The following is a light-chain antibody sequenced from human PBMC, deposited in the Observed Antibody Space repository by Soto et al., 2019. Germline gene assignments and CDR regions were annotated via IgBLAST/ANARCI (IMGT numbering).Light chain of an antibody. Sequence: DIVMTQSPLSLAVTPGEPASISCRSSQSLLQSNGYNYLDWYLQKPGQSPQVLIYLGSNRASGVPDRFSGSGSGTDFTLKISRVEAEDVGVYYCMQALQTPLTFGGGTKVDIK. CDR3: MQALQTPLT. CDR1: QSLLQSNGYNY. V-gene: IGKV2-28*01. J-gene: IGKJ4*01. CDR2: LGS.